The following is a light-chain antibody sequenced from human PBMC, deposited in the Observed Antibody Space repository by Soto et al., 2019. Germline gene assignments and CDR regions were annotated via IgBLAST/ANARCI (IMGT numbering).Light chain of an antibody. CDR3: QQYNNWGT. V-gene: IGKV3-15*01. Sequence: EIVLTQSPGTLSLSPGERATLSCRASQSVGSFLAWYQQKPGRAPRLLIYAASTRATGVPARFSGSGSGTEFTLTISSLQSEDFAVYYCQQYNNWGTFGQGTKVDI. CDR1: QSVGSF. CDR2: AAS. J-gene: IGKJ1*01.